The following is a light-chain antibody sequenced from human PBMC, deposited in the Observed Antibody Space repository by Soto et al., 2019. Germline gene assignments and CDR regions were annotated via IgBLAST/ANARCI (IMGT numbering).Light chain of an antibody. Sequence: QAVVTQPPSVSGAPGQRVTISCTGTSSNLGAGFDVHWYQQLPGTAPKLLIYNTNRPSGVADRFSGSKSGTSASLAITGLQGEDEADYYCQSYDSSLSGYVFGTGTKVTVL. CDR2: NT. V-gene: IGLV1-40*01. CDR1: SSNLGAGFD. J-gene: IGLJ1*01. CDR3: QSYDSSLSGYV.